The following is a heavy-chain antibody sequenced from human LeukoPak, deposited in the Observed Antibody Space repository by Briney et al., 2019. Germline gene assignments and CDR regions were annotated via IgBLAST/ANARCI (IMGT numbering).Heavy chain of an antibody. D-gene: IGHD5-18*01. CDR1: AFTFSNYG. V-gene: IGHV3-30*18. Sequence: GGSLRLSCAASAFTFSNYGMHWVRQAPGKRLECVAGISYDGSNEYYADSVKGRFTISRDNSKNTLDLQMSGLRSEDSAVYYCAKGGYTYGYGGYFDLWGRGTLVTASS. CDR3: AKGGYTYGYGGYFDL. CDR2: ISYDGSNE. J-gene: IGHJ2*01.